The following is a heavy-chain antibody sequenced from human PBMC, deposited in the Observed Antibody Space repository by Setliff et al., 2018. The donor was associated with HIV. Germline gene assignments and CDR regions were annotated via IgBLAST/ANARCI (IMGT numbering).Heavy chain of an antibody. Sequence: SETLSLTCAVYGGSFSDYSWTWIRQPPGRGLEWIGEINHSGSTSYNPSLKSRVSISVDTSKNQFSLKLSSVTAADTAVYYCARGAYYDSSGFPERFNWFDSWGQGTLVTVSS. J-gene: IGHJ5*01. CDR3: ARGAYYDSSGFPERFNWFDS. V-gene: IGHV4-34*01. CDR1: GGSFSDYS. CDR2: INHSGST. D-gene: IGHD3-22*01.